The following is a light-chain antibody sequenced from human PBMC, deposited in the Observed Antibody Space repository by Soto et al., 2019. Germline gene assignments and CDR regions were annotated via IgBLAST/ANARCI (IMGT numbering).Light chain of an antibody. CDR2: LNSDGSH. Sequence: QPVLTQSPSASASLGASVKLTCTLSSGHSSYAIAWHQQQPEKGPRYLMKLNSDGSHSKGDGIPDRFSGSSSGAERYLTISSLQSEDEADYYCQTWGTDHWVFGGGTKLTVL. CDR3: QTWGTDHWV. J-gene: IGLJ3*02. V-gene: IGLV4-69*01. CDR1: SGHSSYA.